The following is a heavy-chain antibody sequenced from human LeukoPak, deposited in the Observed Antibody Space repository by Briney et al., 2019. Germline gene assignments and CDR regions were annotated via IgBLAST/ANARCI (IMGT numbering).Heavy chain of an antibody. Sequence: SETLSLTCTVSGGSISSYYWSWIWQPAGKGLEWIGRIYTSGSTNYNPSLKSRVTMSVDTSKNQFSLKLSSVTAADTAVYYCARAAVRYSSSWYNYWGQGTLVTVSP. CDR1: GGSISSYY. J-gene: IGHJ4*02. CDR2: IYTSGST. D-gene: IGHD6-13*01. CDR3: ARAAVRYSSSWYNY. V-gene: IGHV4-4*07.